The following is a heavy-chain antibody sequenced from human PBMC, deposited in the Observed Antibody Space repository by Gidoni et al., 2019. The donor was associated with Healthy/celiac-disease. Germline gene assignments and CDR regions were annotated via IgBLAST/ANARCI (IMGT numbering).Heavy chain of an antibody. D-gene: IGHD6-6*01. J-gene: IGHJ6*02. CDR1: GYTFTSYG. Sequence: QVQLVQSGAEVKKPGASVKVSCKASGYTFTSYGISWVRQAPGQGLEWMGWISAYNGNTNYAQKLQGRVTMTTDTSTSTAYMELRSLRSDDTAVYYCARVSQLVPYYYYYGMDVWGQGTTVTVSS. CDR2: ISAYNGNT. CDR3: ARVSQLVPYYYYYGMDV. V-gene: IGHV1-18*04.